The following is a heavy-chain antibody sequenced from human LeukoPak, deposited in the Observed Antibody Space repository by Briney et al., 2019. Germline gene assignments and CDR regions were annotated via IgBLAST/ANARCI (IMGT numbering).Heavy chain of an antibody. V-gene: IGHV4-30-2*01. CDR3: ARKLGYCSSTSCFNWFDP. CDR2: IYHSGST. CDR1: GGSISSGGYS. J-gene: IGHJ5*02. Sequence: ASETLSLTCAVSGGSISSGGYSWSWIRQPPGKGLEWIGYIYHSGSTYYNPSLKSRVTRSVDRSKNQFSLKLSSVTAADTAVYYCARKLGYCSSTSCFNWFDPWGQGTLVTVSS. D-gene: IGHD2-2*01.